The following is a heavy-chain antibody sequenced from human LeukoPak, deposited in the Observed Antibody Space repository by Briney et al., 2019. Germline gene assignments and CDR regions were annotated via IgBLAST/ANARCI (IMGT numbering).Heavy chain of an antibody. V-gene: IGHV4-39*07. D-gene: IGHD3-10*01. J-gene: IGHJ4*02. Sequence: PSETLSLTCTVSGGSLRSNSFYWGWIRQPPGKGLEWIGNVYDSGRTFYNPSLRSRLTISVDASKNQFSLRLDSVTAADTAVYYCARVQFGDYVGYWGQGTLVTVSS. CDR1: GGSLRSNSFY. CDR2: VYDSGRT. CDR3: ARVQFGDYVGY.